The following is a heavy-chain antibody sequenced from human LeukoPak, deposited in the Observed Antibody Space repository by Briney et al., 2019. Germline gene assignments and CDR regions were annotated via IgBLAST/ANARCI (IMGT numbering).Heavy chain of an antibody. CDR2: INHSGST. J-gene: IGHJ4*02. CDR1: GGSFSGYY. CDR3: AVNYYDSSCYPASYFDY. Sequence: SETLSLTCAVYGGSFSGYYWSWIRQPPGKGLEWIGEINHSGSTNYNPSLKSRVTISVDTSKNQFSLKLSSVTAADTAVYYCAVNYYDSSCYPASYFDYWGQGTLVTVSS. V-gene: IGHV4-34*01. D-gene: IGHD3-22*01.